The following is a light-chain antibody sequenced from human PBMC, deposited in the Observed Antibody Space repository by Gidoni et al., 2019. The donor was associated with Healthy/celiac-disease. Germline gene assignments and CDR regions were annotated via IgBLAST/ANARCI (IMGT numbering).Light chain of an antibody. CDR3: QQYNSYSRWT. Sequence: DVQMTQSPSTLSASVGDRVTITCRTSQRISSWLAWYQQKPGKAPKLLSYKASSLESGVPSRFSGSGSGTEFTLTISSLQPDDCATYYCQQYNSYSRWTFGQGTKVEIK. V-gene: IGKV1-5*03. CDR1: QRISSW. CDR2: KAS. J-gene: IGKJ1*01.